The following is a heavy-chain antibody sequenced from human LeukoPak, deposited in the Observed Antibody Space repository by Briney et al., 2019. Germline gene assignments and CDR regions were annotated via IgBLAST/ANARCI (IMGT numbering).Heavy chain of an antibody. D-gene: IGHD3-22*01. CDR3: ARAPSPDYYDSSGYYLFGY. J-gene: IGHJ4*02. Sequence: GGSLRLSCAASGFTFDDYAMHWVRQAPGKGLEWVSGISWDSGSKVYADSLKGRFTISRDNAKNSLYLQMNSLRAEDTAVYYCARAPSPDYYDSSGYYLFGYWGQGTLVTVSS. CDR2: ISWDSGSK. V-gene: IGHV3-9*01. CDR1: GFTFDDYA.